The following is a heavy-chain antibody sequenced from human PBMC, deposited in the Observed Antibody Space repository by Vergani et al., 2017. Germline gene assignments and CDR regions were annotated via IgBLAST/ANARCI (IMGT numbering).Heavy chain of an antibody. CDR1: GFTFDDYG. V-gene: IGHV3-20*04. J-gene: IGHJ4*02. Sequence: EVQLVESGGGVVRPGGSLRLSCAASGFTFDDYGMSWVRQAPGKGLEWVSGINWNGGGTGYADSVKVRFTISRDNAKNSLYLQMNSLRAEDTAVYYCARGVGPDCSSATCSGGDFDYWGQGTLVTVSS. CDR2: INWNGGGT. D-gene: IGHD2-2*01. CDR3: ARGVGPDCSSATCSGGDFDY.